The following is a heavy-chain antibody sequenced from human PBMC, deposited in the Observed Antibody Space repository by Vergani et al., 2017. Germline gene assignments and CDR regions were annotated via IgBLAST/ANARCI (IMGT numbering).Heavy chain of an antibody. CDR3: ARGMTTLMTDLDGFDI. J-gene: IGHJ3*02. V-gene: IGHV3-66*02. CDR2: INIGGRT. D-gene: IGHD4-11*01. CDR1: GFSVSSHY. Sequence: LVESGGGLVQPGGSLRLSCAASGFSVSSHYMIWVRQAPGKGLEWVSTINIGGRTSYADSVKGRLTLTRDNSKNTLHLQMNSLRAEDTAVYFCARGMTTLMTDLDGFDIWGQGTMVTVSS.